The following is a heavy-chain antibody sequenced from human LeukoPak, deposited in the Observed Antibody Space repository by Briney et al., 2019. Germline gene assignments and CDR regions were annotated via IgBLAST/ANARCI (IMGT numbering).Heavy chain of an antibody. CDR1: GYTFTGYY. V-gene: IGHV1-2*02. D-gene: IGHD6-6*01. CDR3: ARGLEYSSSSGLGGGY. Sequence: GASVKVSCKASGYTFTGYYMHWVRQASGQGLEWMGWINPNSGGTNYAQKFQGRVTMTRDTSISTAYMELSRLRSDDTAVYYCARGLEYSSSSGLGGGYWGQGTLVTVSS. CDR2: INPNSGGT. J-gene: IGHJ4*02.